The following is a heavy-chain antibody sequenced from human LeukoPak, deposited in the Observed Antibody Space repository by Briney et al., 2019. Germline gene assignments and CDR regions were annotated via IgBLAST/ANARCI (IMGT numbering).Heavy chain of an antibody. V-gene: IGHV1-18*01. Sequence: EASVKVSCKASGYTFISYGITWVRQAPGQGLEWMGWISAYDGNTNFAQKFQGRISMTTDTSTGTAYMELRSLRSDDTAVYYCAREGYSNYAGRFDPWGQGTLVTVSS. D-gene: IGHD4-11*01. J-gene: IGHJ5*02. CDR1: GYTFISYG. CDR3: AREGYSNYAGRFDP. CDR2: ISAYDGNT.